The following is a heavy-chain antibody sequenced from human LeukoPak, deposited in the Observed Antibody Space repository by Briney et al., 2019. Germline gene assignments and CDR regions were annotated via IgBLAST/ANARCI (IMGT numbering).Heavy chain of an antibody. V-gene: IGHV4-31*03. Sequence: PSQTLSLTCTVSGGSISSGGYYWSWIRQHPGKGLEWIGYIYYSGSTYYNPSLKSRVTISVDTSKNQFSLKLSSVTAADTAVYYSAARYFDWLFAYWGQGTLVTVSS. CDR2: IYYSGST. CDR3: AARYFDWLFAY. CDR1: GGSISSGGYY. J-gene: IGHJ4*02. D-gene: IGHD3-9*01.